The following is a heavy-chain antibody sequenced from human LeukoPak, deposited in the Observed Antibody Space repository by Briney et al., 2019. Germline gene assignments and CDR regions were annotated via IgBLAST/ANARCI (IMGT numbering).Heavy chain of an antibody. V-gene: IGHV3-21*01. D-gene: IGHD6-13*01. J-gene: IGHJ4*02. CDR2: VSSASGYI. CDR1: GLTFSSYS. CDR3: ARDQSIAAAGTIDY. Sequence: GGSLRLSCAASGLTFSSYSMSWVRQAPGKGLEWVSSVSSASGYIYYADSVKGRFTISRDNAKNSLYLQMNSLRAEGTAVYYCARDQSIAAAGTIDYWGQGTLVTVSP.